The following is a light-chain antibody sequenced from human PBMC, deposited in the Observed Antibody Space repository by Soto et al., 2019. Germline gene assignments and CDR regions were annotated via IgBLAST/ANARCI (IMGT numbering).Light chain of an antibody. V-gene: IGKV1-9*01. J-gene: IGKJ4*01. Sequence: DIQLTQSPSFLSASVGDRVTITCRASQGISSYLAWYQQKPGKAPKLLIYAASTLQSVVPSRFSGSGSGTEFTLTISSLQPEDFASYYCQQLNSYPFLTFGGGTKVEIK. CDR3: QQLNSYPFLT. CDR2: AAS. CDR1: QGISSY.